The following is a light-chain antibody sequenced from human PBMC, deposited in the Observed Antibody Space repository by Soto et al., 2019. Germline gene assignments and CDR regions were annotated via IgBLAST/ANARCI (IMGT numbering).Light chain of an antibody. CDR3: LQHTNFPLT. J-gene: IGKJ5*01. Sequence: AIQLTQSPPSLSASVGDRVTITCRASQGISSHLAWYQQKPGKAPDLLIYKASSLESGVPSRFSGSGSGTEFTLTISSLQPEDFATYYCLQHTNFPLTFGQGTRLEI. V-gene: IGKV1D-13*01. CDR2: KAS. CDR1: QGISSH.